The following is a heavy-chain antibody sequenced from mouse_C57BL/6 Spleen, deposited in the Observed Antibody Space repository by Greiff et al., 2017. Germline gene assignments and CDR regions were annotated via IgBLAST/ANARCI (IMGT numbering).Heavy chain of an antibody. V-gene: IGHV1-26*01. CDR2: INPNNGGT. CDR3: ARSYYSNPAWFAY. Sequence: EVQLQQSGPELVKPGASVKISCKASGYTFTDYYMNWVKQSHGKSLEWIGDINPNNGGTSYNQKFKGKATLTVDKSSSTAYMELRSLTSEDSAVYYGARSYYSNPAWFAYWGQGTLVTVSA. CDR1: GYTFTDYY. D-gene: IGHD2-5*01. J-gene: IGHJ3*01.